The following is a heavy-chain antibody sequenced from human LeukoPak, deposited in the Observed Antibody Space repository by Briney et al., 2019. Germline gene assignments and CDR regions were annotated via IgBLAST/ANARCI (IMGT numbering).Heavy chain of an antibody. J-gene: IGHJ5*02. CDR2: IKPNSGDT. Sequence: ASVKVSCKASGYTFTGYYMHWVRQAPGQGLEWMGLIKPNSGDTKYAQKFQGRVTMTRDTSITTAYMELSSLRSDDTALYYCVRDRPHNWFDPWGQGTLVTVSS. V-gene: IGHV1-2*02. CDR1: GYTFTGYY. CDR3: VRDRPHNWFDP.